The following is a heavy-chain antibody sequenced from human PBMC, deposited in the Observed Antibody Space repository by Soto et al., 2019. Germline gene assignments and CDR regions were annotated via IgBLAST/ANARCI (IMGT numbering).Heavy chain of an antibody. D-gene: IGHD3-3*01. CDR1: GFTFSSYA. CDR2: ISGSGGST. CDR3: AKDRYDFWSGYYFVPLDY. J-gene: IGHJ4*02. Sequence: GGSLRLSCAASGFTFSSYAMSWVRQAPGKGLEWVSAISGSGGSTYYADSVKGRFTISRDNSKNTLYLQMNSLRAEDTAVYYCAKDRYDFWSGYYFVPLDYWGQGTLVTVSS. V-gene: IGHV3-23*01.